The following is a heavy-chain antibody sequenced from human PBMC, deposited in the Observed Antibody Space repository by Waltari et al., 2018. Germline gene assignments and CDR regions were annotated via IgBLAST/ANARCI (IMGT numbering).Heavy chain of an antibody. J-gene: IGHJ3*02. CDR3: ARDQWFAFDI. Sequence: EVQLVESGGGLVQPGGSLRLSCAASGFTLSSYWMGWFRQAPGKGTEWVANRKKEGSEEYYVDSVRGRFTISRDNAKNSLYLQMNSLRPEDTAVYYCARDQWFAFDIWGQGTMVTVSS. CDR2: RKKEGSEE. D-gene: IGHD3-22*01. V-gene: IGHV3-7*01. CDR1: GFTLSSYW.